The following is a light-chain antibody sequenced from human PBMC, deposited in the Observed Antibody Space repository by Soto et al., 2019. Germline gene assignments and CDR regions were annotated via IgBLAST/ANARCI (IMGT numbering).Light chain of an antibody. CDR2: GAS. CDR1: QSVSSSY. V-gene: IGKV3-20*01. CDR3: QQYGSSPVT. J-gene: IGKJ1*01. Sequence: EIVLTQSPGTLSLSPGERATLSCRASQSVSSSYLAWYQQKPGQAPRLLIYGASSRATGIPDRFSGSGSGTDFTLTITRLATEDFAAYSCQQYGSSPVTFGQGTKVDI.